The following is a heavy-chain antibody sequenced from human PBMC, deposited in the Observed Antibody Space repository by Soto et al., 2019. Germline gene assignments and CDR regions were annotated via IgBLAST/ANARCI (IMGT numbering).Heavy chain of an antibody. CDR1: GFTFSNAW. V-gene: IGHV3-15*01. CDR3: TTDVVAAGTDYYYYGMDV. J-gene: IGHJ6*02. D-gene: IGHD6-13*01. CDR2: IKSKTDGGTT. Sequence: GGSLRLSCAASGFTFSNAWMSWVRQAPGKGLEWVGRIKSKTDGGTTDYAAPVKGRFPISRDDSKNTLYLQMNSLKTEDTAVYYCTTDVVAAGTDYYYYGMDVWGQGTTVTVSS.